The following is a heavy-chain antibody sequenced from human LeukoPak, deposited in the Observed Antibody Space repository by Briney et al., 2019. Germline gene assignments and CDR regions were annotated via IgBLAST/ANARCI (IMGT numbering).Heavy chain of an antibody. Sequence: GGSLRLSCAASGFTFSTYAMSWVRQGPGKGLERVSAISGSGGSTYYADSVKGRFTISRDNSKNTLYLQMNSLRAEDTAVYYCAKDLLTFSSGWYFSPDYWGQGTLVTVSS. CDR1: GFTFSTYA. CDR3: AKDLLTFSSGWYFSPDY. V-gene: IGHV3-23*01. J-gene: IGHJ4*02. D-gene: IGHD6-19*01. CDR2: ISGSGGST.